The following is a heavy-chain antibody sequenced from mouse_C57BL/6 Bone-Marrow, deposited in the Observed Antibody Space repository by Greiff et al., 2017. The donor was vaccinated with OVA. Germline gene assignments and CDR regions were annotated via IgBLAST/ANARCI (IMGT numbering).Heavy chain of an antibody. J-gene: IGHJ4*01. Sequence: VQLKESGGGLVQPGGSLKLSCAASGFTFSDYYMYWVRQTPEKRLEWVAYISNGGGSTYYPDTVKGRFTISRDNAKNTLYLQMSRLKSEDTAMYYCARRPYYYAMDYWGQGTSVTVSS. CDR2: ISNGGGST. V-gene: IGHV5-12*01. CDR1: GFTFSDYY. CDR3: ARRPYYYAMDY.